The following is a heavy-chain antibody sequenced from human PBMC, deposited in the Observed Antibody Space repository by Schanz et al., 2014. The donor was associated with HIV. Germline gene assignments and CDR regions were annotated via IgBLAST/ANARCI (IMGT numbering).Heavy chain of an antibody. V-gene: IGHV3-30*18. J-gene: IGHJ6*02. D-gene: IGHD3-22*01. CDR2: ISYDGRNK. CDR3: AKDRNYYDDKYLGKGNYYYYYGMDV. CDR1: GFSFDTFG. Sequence: VQLLESGGGLEQPGRSLRLSCAGSGFSFDTFGIHWVRQAPGKGLEWLAVISYDGRNKKFANSVKGRLTISRDNSKNTPYLQMKSLRREDTAVYFCAKDRNYYDDKYLGKGNYYYYYGMDVWGQGTTVTVSS.